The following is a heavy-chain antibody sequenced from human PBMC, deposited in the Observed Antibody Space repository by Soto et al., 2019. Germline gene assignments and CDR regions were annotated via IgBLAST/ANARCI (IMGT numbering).Heavy chain of an antibody. CDR1: GGSASSGSYY. CDR3: ARDDYDSRIYGMDV. D-gene: IGHD3-22*01. Sequence: PSETLSLTCTVSGGSASSGSYYWSWIRQPPGKGLEWIGYIYYSGSTNYNPSLKSRVTISVDTSKNQFSLKLSSVTAADTAVYYCARDDYDSRIYGMDVWGQGTTVTVSS. V-gene: IGHV4-61*01. CDR2: IYYSGST. J-gene: IGHJ6*02.